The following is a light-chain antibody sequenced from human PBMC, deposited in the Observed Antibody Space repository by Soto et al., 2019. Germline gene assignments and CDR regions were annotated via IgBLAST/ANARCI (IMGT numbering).Light chain of an antibody. Sequence: DVQMTQSPSSLSASVGDRVSITCQASQNINNYLNWYQKKPGRAPKLLIYDASNLEAGVPSRFRGSGSGTELTLTINSLQPDDFAVYFCQQYNSWPPITFGQGTRLEIK. CDR3: QQYNSWPPIT. V-gene: IGKV1-33*01. CDR2: DAS. CDR1: QNINNY. J-gene: IGKJ5*01.